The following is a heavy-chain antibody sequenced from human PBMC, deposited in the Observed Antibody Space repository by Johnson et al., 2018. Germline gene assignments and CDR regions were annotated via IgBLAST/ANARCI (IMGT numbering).Heavy chain of an antibody. J-gene: IGHJ6*03. D-gene: IGHD2-2*01. CDR1: GFTFSSYG. Sequence: VQLVESGGGVVQPGRSLRLSCAASGFTFSSYGIHWVRQAPGKGLEWVAVISYDGSDEYYAESVKGRFPISRDNPKNRLYRRMNSLRAEDTAGDYCAKGGAMKYYYYYYMDVWGKGTTVTVSS. CDR3: AKGGAMKYYYYYYMDV. CDR2: ISYDGSDE. V-gene: IGHV3-30*18.